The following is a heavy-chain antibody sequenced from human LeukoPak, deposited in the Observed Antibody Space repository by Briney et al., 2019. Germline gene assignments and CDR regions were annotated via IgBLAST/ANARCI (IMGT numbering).Heavy chain of an antibody. Sequence: PGGSLRLSCAASGFTFNTYTMNWVRQAPGKGLEWVSYISGSSGIIDYADSVRGRFTISRDNAKNSLYLQMNSLRAEDTAVYYCAKDLLPDRSGLYDAFDIWGQGTMVTVSS. CDR3: AKDLLPDRSGLYDAFDI. V-gene: IGHV3-48*01. CDR2: ISGSSGII. D-gene: IGHD3-22*01. J-gene: IGHJ3*02. CDR1: GFTFNTYT.